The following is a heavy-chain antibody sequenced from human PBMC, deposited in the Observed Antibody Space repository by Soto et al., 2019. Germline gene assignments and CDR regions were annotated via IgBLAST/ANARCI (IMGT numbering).Heavy chain of an antibody. CDR3: TRRGAGPDFDY. CDR1: GFTFSGSA. CDR2: IRSKANSYAT. D-gene: IGHD6-19*01. J-gene: IGHJ4*02. Sequence: RLSCAASGFTFSGSAVHWVRQASGKGLEWVGRIRSKANSYATAYAASVKGRFTISRDDSKNTAYLQMNSLKTEDTAVYYCTRRGAGPDFDYWGQGTLVTVSS. V-gene: IGHV3-73*01.